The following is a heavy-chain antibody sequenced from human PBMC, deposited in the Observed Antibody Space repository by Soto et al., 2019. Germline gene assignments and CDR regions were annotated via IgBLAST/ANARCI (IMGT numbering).Heavy chain of an antibody. CDR2: ISAYNGNT. D-gene: IGHD3-22*01. CDR3: ASVDSSGYPGDY. CDR1: GYTFTSYG. V-gene: IGHV1-18*04. Sequence: ASVKVSCKASGYTFTSYGISWVRQAPGQGLEWMGWISAYNGNTNYAQKPQGRVTMTTDTSTSTAYMELRSLRSDDTAVYYCASVDSSGYPGDYWGHGTLVTVSS. J-gene: IGHJ4*01.